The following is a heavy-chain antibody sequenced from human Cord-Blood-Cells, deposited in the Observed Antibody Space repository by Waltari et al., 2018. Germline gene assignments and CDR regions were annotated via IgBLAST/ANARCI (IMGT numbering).Heavy chain of an antibody. J-gene: IGHJ2*01. CDR1: GGSFSSSSYY. Sequence: QLQLQASAPGLAKPSENLSHPCSVHGGSFSSSSYYWGWIRKPPGKGLVWFGSIYYSGSTYDNPSLKSRVTISVDTSKNQFALKLSSVTAADTAVYYCAKYSSGWYWYFDLWGRGTLVTVSS. CDR2: IYYSGST. V-gene: IGHV4-39*01. D-gene: IGHD6-19*01. CDR3: AKYSSGWYWYFDL.